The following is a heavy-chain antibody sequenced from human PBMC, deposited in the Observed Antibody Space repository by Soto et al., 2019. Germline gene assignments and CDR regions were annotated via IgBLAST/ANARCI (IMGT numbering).Heavy chain of an antibody. CDR2: IKQDGSEK. CDR1: GFTFSSYW. V-gene: IGHV3-7*01. D-gene: IGHD3-10*01. CDR3: AREMVRGETFDY. Sequence: EVQLVESGGGLVQPGGSLRLSCVASGFTFSSYWMSWVRQAPGKGLEWVANIKQDGSEKYYVDSVKGRFTSSRDNAKNSLYLQMNSLRAEDTAVYYCAREMVRGETFDYWGQGTLVTVSS. J-gene: IGHJ4*02.